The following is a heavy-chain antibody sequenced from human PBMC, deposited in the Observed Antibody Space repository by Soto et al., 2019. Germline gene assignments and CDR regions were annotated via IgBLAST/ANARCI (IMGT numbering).Heavy chain of an antibody. J-gene: IGHJ6*02. CDR1: GFTVSSNY. Sequence: EVQLVESGGGLIQPGGSLRLSCAASGFTVSSNYMSWVRQAPGKGLEWDSVIYSGGSTYYADSVKGRFTISRDNSKNTVYLQMSGLRAEETAVYYCASDLWETTVTTRYYYYYGMDVWGQGTTVTVSS. CDR3: ASDLWETTVTTRYYYYYGMDV. CDR2: IYSGGST. D-gene: IGHD4-17*01. V-gene: IGHV3-53*01.